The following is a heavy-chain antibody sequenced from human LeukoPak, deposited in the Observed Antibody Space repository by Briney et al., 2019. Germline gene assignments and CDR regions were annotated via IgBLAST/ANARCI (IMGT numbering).Heavy chain of an antibody. CDR3: AREAVGGSGSYSVDP. J-gene: IGHJ5*02. V-gene: IGHV4-4*07. CDR1: GGSISSYY. CDR2: IYTSGST. D-gene: IGHD3-10*01. Sequence: PSETLSLTCSVSGGSISSYYWSWIRQPAGKGLEWIGRIYTSGSTNYNPSLKSRVTMSVDTSKNQFSLKLSSVTAADTAVYYCAREAVGGSGSYSVDPWGQGTLVTVSS.